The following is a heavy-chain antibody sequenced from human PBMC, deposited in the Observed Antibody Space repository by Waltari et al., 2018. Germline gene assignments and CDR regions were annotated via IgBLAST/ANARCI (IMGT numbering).Heavy chain of an antibody. CDR3: ARGVAIYYFDY. D-gene: IGHD2-15*01. J-gene: IGHJ4*02. Sequence: EVQLVETGGGLIQPGGSLRLSCAASGFTVSSNYMSWVRQAPGKGRAWVSVIYSGSSTYYADSVKGRFTISRDNSKNTLYLQMNSLRAEDTAVYYCARGVAIYYFDYWGQGTLVTVSS. V-gene: IGHV3-53*02. CDR1: GFTVSSNY. CDR2: IYSGSST.